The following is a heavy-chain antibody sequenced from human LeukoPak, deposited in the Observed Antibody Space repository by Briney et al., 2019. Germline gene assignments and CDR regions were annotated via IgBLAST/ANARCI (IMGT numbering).Heavy chain of an antibody. CDR3: ARDPYGDYYFDY. V-gene: IGHV3-21*01. D-gene: IGHD4-17*01. J-gene: IGHJ4*02. CDR2: ISSSSSYI. Sequence: GGSLRLSCAASGFTFSSYSMDWVRQAPGKGLEWVSSISSSSSYIYYADSVKGRFTISRDNAKNSLYLQMNSLRAEDTAVYYCARDPYGDYYFDYWGQGTLVTVSS. CDR1: GFTFSSYS.